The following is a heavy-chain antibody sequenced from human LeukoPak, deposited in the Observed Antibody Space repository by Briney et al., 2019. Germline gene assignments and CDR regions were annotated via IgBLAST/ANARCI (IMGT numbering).Heavy chain of an antibody. CDR2: ISYDGRNK. Sequence: PGGSLRLSCAASGFTFSSYGMHWVRQAPGKGLEWVAVISYDGRNKYYADSVKGRFTISRDNSKNTLYLQMNSLRAEDTAVYYCAKWGQYYYDSSGYSAGDDYWGQGTLVTVSS. CDR1: GFTFSSYG. D-gene: IGHD3-22*01. J-gene: IGHJ4*02. CDR3: AKWGQYYYDSSGYSAGDDY. V-gene: IGHV3-30*18.